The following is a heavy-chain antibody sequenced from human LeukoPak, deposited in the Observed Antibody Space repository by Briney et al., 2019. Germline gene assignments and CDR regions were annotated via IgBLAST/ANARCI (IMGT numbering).Heavy chain of an antibody. CDR2: IYHSGST. J-gene: IGHJ4*02. Sequence: NPSETLSLTCAVSGGSISSSNWWSWVRQPPGKGLEWIGEIYHSGSTNYNPSLKSRVTISVDKSKNQFSLEMSSMTDADTAVYYCTRRTGCSGGSCYVDYWGQGTLVTVSS. D-gene: IGHD2-15*01. V-gene: IGHV4-4*02. CDR3: TRRTGCSGGSCYVDY. CDR1: GGSISSSNW.